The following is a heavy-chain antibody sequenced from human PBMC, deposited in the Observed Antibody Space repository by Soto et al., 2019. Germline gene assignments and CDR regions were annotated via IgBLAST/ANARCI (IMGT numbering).Heavy chain of an antibody. Sequence: PGGSLRLSCAASGFTFSSYAMHWVRQAPGKGLEWVAVISYDGSNKYYADSVKGRFTISRDNSKNTLYLQMNSLRAEDTAVYYCARGSDYYDSSGYYDSCYWGQGTLVTVSS. CDR1: GFTFSSYA. CDR3: ARGSDYYDSSGYYDSCY. CDR2: ISYDGSNK. J-gene: IGHJ4*02. V-gene: IGHV3-30-3*01. D-gene: IGHD3-22*01.